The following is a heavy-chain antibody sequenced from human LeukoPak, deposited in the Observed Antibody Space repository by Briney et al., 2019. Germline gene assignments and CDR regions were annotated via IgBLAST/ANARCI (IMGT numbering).Heavy chain of an antibody. CDR3: ARANYDFWSGLAALFDY. CDR2: IYYSGST. D-gene: IGHD3-3*01. J-gene: IGHJ4*02. CDR1: GGSISSYY. V-gene: IGHV4-59*01. Sequence: SETLSLTCTVSGGSISSYYWSWIRQPPGKGLEWIGYIYYSGSTNYNPSLKSRVTISVDTSKNQFSLKLSSVTAADTAVYYCARANYDFWSGLAALFDYWGQGTLVTVSS.